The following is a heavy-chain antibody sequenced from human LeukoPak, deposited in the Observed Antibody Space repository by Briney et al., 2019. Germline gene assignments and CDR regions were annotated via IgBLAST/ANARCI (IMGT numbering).Heavy chain of an antibody. CDR2: INSDGSST. CDR1: GFTFSRYW. Sequence: GSLRLSCAASGFTFSRYWMHWVRQAPGKGLVWVSRINSDGSSTGYADSVKGRFTISRDFSKNTLYLQMNSLRAEDTAVYYCAKSYYHDSSGYYIFDYWGQGTLVTVSS. CDR3: AKSYYHDSSGYYIFDY. D-gene: IGHD3-22*01. J-gene: IGHJ4*02. V-gene: IGHV3-74*01.